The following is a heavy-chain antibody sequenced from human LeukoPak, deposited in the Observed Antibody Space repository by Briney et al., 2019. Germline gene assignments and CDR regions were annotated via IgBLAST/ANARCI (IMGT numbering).Heavy chain of an antibody. CDR1: GFSLSTSGVG. J-gene: IGHJ1*01. CDR3: AHKISLSNSAGKYNSPPAEYFQH. D-gene: IGHD4-23*01. V-gene: IGHV2-5*02. Sequence: SGPTLVKPTQTLTLTCTFSGFSLSTSGVGVGWIRQPPGKALEWLALIYWDDDKRYSPSLKSRLTITKYTSKNQVVLTMTNMDPVDTATYYCAHKISLSNSAGKYNSPPAEYFQHWGQGTLVTVSS. CDR2: IYWDDDK.